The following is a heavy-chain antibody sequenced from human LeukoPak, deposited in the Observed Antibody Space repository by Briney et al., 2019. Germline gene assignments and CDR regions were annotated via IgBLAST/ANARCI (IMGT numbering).Heavy chain of an antibody. Sequence: GGSLRLSCAASGLTVSANCMSWVRQTPGQGLELVSSIYSDGDTYYTNSVKGRFTISRDNSKNRVYLQMNTLTAEDTARYYCASGPFTRIVGSFDIWGQGTLVTVSS. CDR1: GLTVSANC. J-gene: IGHJ3*02. V-gene: IGHV3-53*01. CDR3: ASGPFTRIVGSFDI. D-gene: IGHD3-22*01. CDR2: IYSDGDT.